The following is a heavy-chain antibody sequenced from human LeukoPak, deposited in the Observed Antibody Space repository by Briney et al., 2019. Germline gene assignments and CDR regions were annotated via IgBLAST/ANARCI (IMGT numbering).Heavy chain of an antibody. Sequence: PGGSLRLSCAASGFTVSNTYMSWVRQAPGKGLEWVPIIYSDGRTYYADFVKSRFTISRDNSKNTMYLQMNSLRAEDTAVYYCASGGGYSSAWHSSDYWGQGTLVTVSS. CDR1: GFTVSNTY. CDR3: ASGGGYSSAWHSSDY. J-gene: IGHJ4*02. D-gene: IGHD6-19*01. V-gene: IGHV3-53*01. CDR2: IYSDGRT.